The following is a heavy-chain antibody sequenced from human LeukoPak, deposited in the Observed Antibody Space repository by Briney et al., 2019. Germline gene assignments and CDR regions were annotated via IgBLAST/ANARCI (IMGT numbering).Heavy chain of an antibody. J-gene: IGHJ4*02. CDR3: VRDHYYSFDY. CDR1: GFTFRRYS. D-gene: IGHD2/OR15-2a*01. V-gene: IGHV3-48*02. CDR2: ISSSSSAI. Sequence: PGGSLRLSCVASGFTFRRYSMNWVRPAPGKGLEWISYISSSSSAIYYADSVKGRSTISRDNAKNSLYLQMNSLRDEDTAVYYCVRDHYYSFDYWGQGTLVTVSS.